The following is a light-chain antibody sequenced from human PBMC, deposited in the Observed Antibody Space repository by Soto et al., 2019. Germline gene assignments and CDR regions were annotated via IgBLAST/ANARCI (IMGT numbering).Light chain of an antibody. CDR1: SSDIGNYNY. CDR2: GVS. CDR3: NSYAGTSYV. J-gene: IGLJ1*01. V-gene: IGLV2-14*01. Sequence: QSALTQPASVSGSPGQSITISCTGTSSDIGNYNYVSWYQQYPGKAPKLIIYGVSNRPSGVSNRFSGSKSGNTASLTISGLQAEDEADYYCNSYAGTSYVFGTGTKLIVL.